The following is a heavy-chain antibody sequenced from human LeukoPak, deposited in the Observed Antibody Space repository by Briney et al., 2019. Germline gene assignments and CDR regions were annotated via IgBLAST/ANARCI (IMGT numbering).Heavy chain of an antibody. CDR1: GFTFGDYA. CDR3: AKVVSGYGFFDY. D-gene: IGHD5-12*01. J-gene: IGHJ4*02. Sequence: GRSLRLSCTASGFTFGDYAMSWVRQAPGKGLEWVSAISGSGSNTYYAGSVKGRFTISRDNSKNTLYLQMNSLRAEDTAVYYCAKVVSGYGFFDYWGQGILVTVSS. CDR2: ISGSGSNT. V-gene: IGHV3-23*01.